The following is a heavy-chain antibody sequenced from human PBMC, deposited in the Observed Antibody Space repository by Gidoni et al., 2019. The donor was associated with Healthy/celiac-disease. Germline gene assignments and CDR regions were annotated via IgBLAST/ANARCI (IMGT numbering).Heavy chain of an antibody. Sequence: QVQLVQSGAEVKKPGSSVKVSCKASGGTFSSYAIRWVRQAPGQGLEWMGGIIPIFGTANYAQKFQGRVTITADESTSTAYMELSSLRSEDTAVYYCARGYYYDSSGYPSDYGMDVWGQGTTVTVSS. J-gene: IGHJ6*02. CDR3: ARGYYYDSSGYPSDYGMDV. CDR1: GGTFSSYA. V-gene: IGHV1-69*01. D-gene: IGHD3-22*01. CDR2: IIPIFGTA.